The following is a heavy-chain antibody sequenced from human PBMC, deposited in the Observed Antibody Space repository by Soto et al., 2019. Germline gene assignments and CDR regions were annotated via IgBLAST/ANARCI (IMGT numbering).Heavy chain of an antibody. CDR3: ARARYSYNYEFEY. D-gene: IGHD5-18*01. CDR2: IGGGSSPI. Sequence: GGSXRLSCSSSVFTFIDYSMNLFGHAPGKGLECVSYIGGGSSPIYYADSVKGRFTISRDNAKNSLYLQMNSLRDEDKAVYYCARARYSYNYEFEYWGQGTLVTVYS. V-gene: IGHV3-48*02. CDR1: VFTFIDYS. J-gene: IGHJ4*02.